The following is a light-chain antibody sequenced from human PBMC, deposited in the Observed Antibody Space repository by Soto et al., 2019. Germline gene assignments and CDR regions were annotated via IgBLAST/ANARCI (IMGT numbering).Light chain of an antibody. CDR1: SSDVGGYNY. CDR3: SSYAGNNNLI. J-gene: IGLJ1*01. Sequence: QSVLTQPPSASGSPGQSVTISCTGTSSDVGGYNYVSWYQQYPGKAPKLMIYEVSKRPSGIPDRFSGSKSGSTASLTVSGLQAEDEADYYCSSYAGNNNLIFGTGTKPTVL. V-gene: IGLV2-8*01. CDR2: EVS.